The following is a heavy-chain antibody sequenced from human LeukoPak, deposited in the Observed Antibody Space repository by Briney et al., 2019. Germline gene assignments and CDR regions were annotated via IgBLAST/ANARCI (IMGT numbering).Heavy chain of an antibody. D-gene: IGHD3-10*01. J-gene: IGHJ5*02. CDR1: GGSLSSPDYY. CDR2: IYYSGTT. Sequence: SETLSLTCIVSGGSLSSPDYYWGWIRQPPREGLEWIGSIYYSGTTYYNPSLKSRLTISVDTSKNQFSLKLTSVTAADTAVYYCARHDYYGSLNWFDPWGQGTLITVSS. CDR3: ARHDYYGSLNWFDP. V-gene: IGHV4-39*01.